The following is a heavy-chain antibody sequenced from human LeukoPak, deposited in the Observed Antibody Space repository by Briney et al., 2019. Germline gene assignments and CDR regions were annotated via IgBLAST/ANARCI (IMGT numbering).Heavy chain of an antibody. D-gene: IGHD3-16*01. V-gene: IGHV3-23*01. Sequence: PGGSLRLSCAASGFTFDDYGMSWVRQAPGRGLEWVSVISGSGDSTYYADSLKGRFTISRDNSENSLYLQMNTLRADDTAVYYCARGENGIGAAFDIWGQGTMVAVSS. CDR1: GFTFDDYG. CDR2: ISGSGDST. J-gene: IGHJ3*02. CDR3: ARGENGIGAAFDI.